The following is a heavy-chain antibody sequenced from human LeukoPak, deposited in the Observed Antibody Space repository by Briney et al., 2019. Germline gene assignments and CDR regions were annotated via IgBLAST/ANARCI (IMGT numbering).Heavy chain of an antibody. D-gene: IGHD4-23*01. J-gene: IGHJ4*02. V-gene: IGHV3-23*01. Sequence: GGSLRLSCAASGFTFSSDAMNWVRQAPGKGLEWVSVISGSGSSTYYAESVKGRFTISRDNSKNTLYLQMNSLRVEDTAVYYCAKSRLLRYYFDSWGQGTLVTVSS. CDR1: GFTFSSDA. CDR2: ISGSGSST. CDR3: AKSRLLRYYFDS.